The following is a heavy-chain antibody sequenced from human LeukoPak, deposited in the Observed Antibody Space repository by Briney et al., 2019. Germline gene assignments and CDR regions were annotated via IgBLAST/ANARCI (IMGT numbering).Heavy chain of an antibody. Sequence: SETLSLTCAVYGGSFSGYYWSWIRQPPGKGLEWFGEINHSGSTNYNPSLKSRVTISVDTSKNQFSLKLSSVTAADTAVYYCARAQRRSRDVVVVPVASKDMHYFDYWGQGTLVTVSS. D-gene: IGHD2-2*01. CDR1: GGSFSGYY. CDR3: ARAQRRSRDVVVVPVASKDMHYFDY. CDR2: INHSGST. V-gene: IGHV4-34*01. J-gene: IGHJ4*02.